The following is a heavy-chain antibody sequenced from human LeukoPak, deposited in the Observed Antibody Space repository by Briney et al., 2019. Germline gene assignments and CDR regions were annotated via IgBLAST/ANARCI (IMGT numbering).Heavy chain of an antibody. CDR2: IIPIFGTA. CDR1: GGTFSSYA. D-gene: IGHD2-2*01. CDR3: ASGCSSTSCYRSYYYYMDV. V-gene: IGHV1-69*13. Sequence: SVKVSCKASGGTFSSYAISWVRQAPGQGLEWMGGIIPIFGTANYAQKFQGRVTITADESTSTAYMELSSLRSEDTAVYYCASGCSSTSCYRSYYYYMDVWGKGTMVTVSS. J-gene: IGHJ6*03.